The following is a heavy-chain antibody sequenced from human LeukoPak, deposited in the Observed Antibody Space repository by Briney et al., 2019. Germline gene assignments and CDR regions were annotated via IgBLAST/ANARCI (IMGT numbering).Heavy chain of an antibody. D-gene: IGHD6-6*01. Sequence: SETLSLTCIVSNSSISSDYYWGWIRQPPGKGLEWIGSIYHSGSTYYNPSLKSRVTISVDTSKNQFSLKLSSVTAADTAVYYCAREHIAAREFDYWGQGTLVTVSS. CDR2: IYHSGST. CDR3: AREHIAAREFDY. V-gene: IGHV4-38-2*02. J-gene: IGHJ4*02. CDR1: NSSISSDYY.